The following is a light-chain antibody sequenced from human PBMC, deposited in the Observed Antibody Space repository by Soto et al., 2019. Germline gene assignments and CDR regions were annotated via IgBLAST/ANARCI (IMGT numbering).Light chain of an antibody. CDR3: SSNAGSNNLV. J-gene: IGLJ2*01. V-gene: IGLV2-8*01. CDR1: SSDVGDYNY. Sequence: QSVLTQPPSASGTPGQRVTISCSGSSSDVGDYNYVSWYQQHPGKAPKLMIYEVSRRPSGVPDRFSGSKSGSTASLTVSGLQAEDEADYYCSSNAGSNNLVFGGGTKGTVL. CDR2: EVS.